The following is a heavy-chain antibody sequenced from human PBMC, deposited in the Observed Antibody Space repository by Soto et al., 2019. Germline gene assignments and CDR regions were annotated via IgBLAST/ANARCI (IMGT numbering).Heavy chain of an antibody. CDR2: INHSGST. Sequence: QVQLQQWGAGLLKPSETLSLTCAVYGGSFSGYYWSWIRQPPGKGLEWIGEINHSGSTNYNPSLKSRVTISVDTSKNQFSLKLSSVTAADTAVYYCARGPYGSGSYYYRSGHFDYWGQGTLVTVSS. CDR1: GGSFSGYY. J-gene: IGHJ4*02. D-gene: IGHD3-10*01. CDR3: ARGPYGSGSYYYRSGHFDY. V-gene: IGHV4-34*01.